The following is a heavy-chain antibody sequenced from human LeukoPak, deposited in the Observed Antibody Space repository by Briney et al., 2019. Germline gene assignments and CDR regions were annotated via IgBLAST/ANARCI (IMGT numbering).Heavy chain of an antibody. CDR3: GRGELPAAVDD. D-gene: IGHD2-2*01. V-gene: IGHV3-21*01. CDR2: ISSSSSYI. Sequence: PGGSLRLSCAASGFTFSSYSMNWVRQAPGKGLEWVSSISSSSSYIYYADSVKGRFTISRDNAKNTLYLQMNSLRVEDTAVYYCGRGELPAAVDDWGQGTLVTVSS. J-gene: IGHJ4*02. CDR1: GFTFSSYS.